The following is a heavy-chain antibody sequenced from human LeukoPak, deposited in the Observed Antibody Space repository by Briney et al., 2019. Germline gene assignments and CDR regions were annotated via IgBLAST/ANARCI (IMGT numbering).Heavy chain of an antibody. CDR3: ARDLRYYDCSAYYDDCFDI. Sequence: ASVKVSCKASGYTFTNYGISWVRQAPGQGLEWMGWISGYNGNTYYAQNLQGRVTMTTDTSTTTAYMELRSLRSDDTAVYYCARDLRYYDCSAYYDDCFDIWGQGTVVTVSS. CDR2: ISGYNGNT. D-gene: IGHD3-22*01. CDR1: GYTFTNYG. V-gene: IGHV1-18*01. J-gene: IGHJ3*02.